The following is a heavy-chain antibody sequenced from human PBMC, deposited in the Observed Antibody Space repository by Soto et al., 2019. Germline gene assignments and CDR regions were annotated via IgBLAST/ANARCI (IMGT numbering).Heavy chain of an antibody. D-gene: IGHD3-22*01. V-gene: IGHV1-69*01. CDR3: ARGGINYYDSSGYGY. CDR1: GGTFSSYA. CDR2: IIPIFGTA. Sequence: QVQLVQSGAEVKKPGSSVKVSCKASGGTFSSYAISWVRHAPGQGLEWMGGIIPIFGTANDAQKFQGRVTITADESSSTAYMELSSLRFEDTAVYYCARGGINYYDSSGYGYWGQGTLDTVSS. J-gene: IGHJ4*02.